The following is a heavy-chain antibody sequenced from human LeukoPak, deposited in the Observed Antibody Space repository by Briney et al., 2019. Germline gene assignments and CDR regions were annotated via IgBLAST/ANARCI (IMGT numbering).Heavy chain of an antibody. CDR1: GFTVSSNY. J-gene: IGHJ4*02. V-gene: IGHV3-66*01. Sequence: GGSLRLSCAASGFTVSSNYMSWVRQAPGKGLEWVSVIYSGGSTYYSDSVKGRFTISRDNSKNTLYLQMNSLRAEDTAVYYCARVEGYYDSSGFYYRYWGQGTLVTVSS. CDR2: IYSGGST. D-gene: IGHD3-22*01. CDR3: ARVEGYYDSSGFYYRY.